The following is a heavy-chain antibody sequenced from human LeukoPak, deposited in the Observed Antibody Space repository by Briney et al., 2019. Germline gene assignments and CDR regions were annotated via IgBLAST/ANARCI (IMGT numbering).Heavy chain of an antibody. V-gene: IGHV3-21*01. Sequence: PGGSLRLSCAASGFTFSSYAMNWVRQAPGKGLEWVSSISSNSDYIYYADSVKGRFTISRDNAKNSLYLQMNSLRAEDTAMYYCARAAGRYSSGWYYFDYWGQGTLVTVSS. CDR3: ARAAGRYSSGWYYFDY. CDR1: GFTFSSYA. CDR2: ISSNSDYI. J-gene: IGHJ4*02. D-gene: IGHD6-19*01.